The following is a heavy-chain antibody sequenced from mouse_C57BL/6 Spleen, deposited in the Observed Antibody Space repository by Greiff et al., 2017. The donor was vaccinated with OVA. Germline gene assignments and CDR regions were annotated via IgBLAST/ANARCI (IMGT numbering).Heavy chain of an antibody. V-gene: IGHV1-59*01. Sequence: QVQLKQPGAELVRPGTSVKLSCKASGYTFTSYWMHWVKQRPGQGLEWIGVIDPSDSYTNYNQKFKGKATLTVDTSSSTAYMQLSSLTSEDSAVYYCARANWDRGANAMDYWGQGTSVTVSS. CDR3: ARANWDRGANAMDY. D-gene: IGHD4-1*01. CDR2: IDPSDSYT. CDR1: GYTFTSYW. J-gene: IGHJ4*01.